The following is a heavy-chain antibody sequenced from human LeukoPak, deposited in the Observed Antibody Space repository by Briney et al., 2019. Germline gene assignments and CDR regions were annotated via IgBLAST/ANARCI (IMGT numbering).Heavy chain of an antibody. J-gene: IGHJ4*02. CDR3: ARVGYRLQDFDY. Sequence: GGSLRLSCAASGFTVSSNYMSWVRQTPGEGLEWVSVIYSDDSTYYADSVKGRFTISRDNSKNRVYLQMNRLRADDTAVYYCARVGYRLQDFDYWGQGALVTVSS. D-gene: IGHD5-24*01. V-gene: IGHV3-66*02. CDR2: IYSDDST. CDR1: GFTVSSNY.